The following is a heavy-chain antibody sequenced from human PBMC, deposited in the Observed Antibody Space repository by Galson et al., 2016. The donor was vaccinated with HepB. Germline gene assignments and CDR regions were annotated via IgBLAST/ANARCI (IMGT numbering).Heavy chain of an antibody. CDR3: ARVRGYRYGSRVLYYYYPMDV. Sequence: CAISGDSVSNNSAAWNWIRQSPSRGLEWLGRTYYRSRWYNDYAVSVKGRITINPDTSKNQFSLQLNSLTPEDTAVYYCARVRGYRYGSRVLYYYYPMDVWGQGTTVTVSS. CDR2: TYYRSRWYN. CDR1: GDSVSNNSAA. J-gene: IGHJ6*02. D-gene: IGHD5-18*01. V-gene: IGHV6-1*01.